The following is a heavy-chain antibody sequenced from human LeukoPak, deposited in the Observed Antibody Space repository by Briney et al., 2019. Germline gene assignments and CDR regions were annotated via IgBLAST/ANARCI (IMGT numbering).Heavy chain of an antibody. J-gene: IGHJ4*02. V-gene: IGHV4-34*01. CDR2: INHSGST. D-gene: IGHD3-10*01. Sequence: PSETLSLTCAVYGGSFSGYYWSWIRQPPGKGLEWIGEINHSGSTNYNPSLKSRVTISVDTSKNQFSLKLSSVTAADTAVYYCARYNRRFGMLDYWGQGTLVTVSS. CDR1: GGSFSGYY. CDR3: ARYNRRFGMLDY.